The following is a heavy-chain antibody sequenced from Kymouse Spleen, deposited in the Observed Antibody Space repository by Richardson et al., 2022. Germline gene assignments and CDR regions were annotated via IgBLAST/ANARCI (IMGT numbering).Heavy chain of an antibody. Sequence: QVQLVESGGGVVQPGRSLRLSCAASGFTFSSYGMHWVRQAPGKGLEWVAVISYDGSNKYYADSVKGRFTISRDNSKNTLYLQMNSLRAEDTAVYYCAIGSGLYYYYYGMDVWGQGTTVTVSS. J-gene: IGHJ6*02. CDR1: GFTFSSYG. CDR3: AIGSGLYYYYYGMDV. D-gene: IGHD3-10*01. CDR2: ISYDGSNK. V-gene: IGHV3-30*18.